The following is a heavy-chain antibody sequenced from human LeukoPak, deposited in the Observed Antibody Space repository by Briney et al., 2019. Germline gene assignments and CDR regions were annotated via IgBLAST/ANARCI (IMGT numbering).Heavy chain of an antibody. V-gene: IGHV1-69-2*01. CDR2: VDPEEGET. Sequence: GASVKVSCKASGYTFTSYAMNWVRQAPGQGLEWMGRVDPEEGETIYADRFQGRLIITADTFTDTAYMELSSLRSEDTAVYFCATSPSIPAAPNDYWGQGTLVTVSS. J-gene: IGHJ4*02. D-gene: IGHD2-2*01. CDR1: GYTFTSYA. CDR3: ATSPSIPAAPNDY.